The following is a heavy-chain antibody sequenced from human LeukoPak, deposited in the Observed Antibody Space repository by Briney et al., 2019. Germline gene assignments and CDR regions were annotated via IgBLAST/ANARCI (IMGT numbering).Heavy chain of an antibody. CDR2: IIPIFGTA. J-gene: IGHJ5*02. CDR3: ARVAYYDFWMTGTWFDP. CDR1: GGTFSSYA. D-gene: IGHD3-3*01. Sequence: SVKVSCKASGGTFSSYAISWVRQAPGQGLEWMGGIIPIFGTANYAQKFRGRVTITTDESTSTAYMELSSLRSEDTAVYYCARVAYYDFWMTGTWFDPWGQGTLVTVSS. V-gene: IGHV1-69*05.